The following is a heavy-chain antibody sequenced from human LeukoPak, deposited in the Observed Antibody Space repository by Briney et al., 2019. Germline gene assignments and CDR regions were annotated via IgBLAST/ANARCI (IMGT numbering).Heavy chain of an antibody. CDR1: GFTFSIYD. D-gene: IGHD3-22*01. V-gene: IGHV3-23*01. CDR2: VNEIGSHT. J-gene: IGHJ4*02. CDR3: AKREPSGSYYFDY. Sequence: GGSLRLSCAASGFTFSIYDVTWVRQAPGKGLEWVSTVNEIGSHTYYADSVRGRFTLSRDNSKSTLYLQMNSLRADDSAIYYCAKREPSGSYYFDYWGQGTLVTVSS.